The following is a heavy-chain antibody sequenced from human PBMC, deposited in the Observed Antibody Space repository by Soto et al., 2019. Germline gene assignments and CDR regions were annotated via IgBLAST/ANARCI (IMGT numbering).Heavy chain of an antibody. CDR2: ISGSGGLT. Sequence: GGSLRLSCAASGFTFSSYAMSWVRQAPWKGLEWVSGISGSGGLTYYADSVKGRFTLSSDNAKNTLYLQMNSLRAEDTAVYYCAKSYKAGGRFWEWLPTTYYYGMDVWGQGTTVTVSS. D-gene: IGHD3-3*01. CDR3: AKSYKAGGRFWEWLPTTYYYGMDV. J-gene: IGHJ6*01. CDR1: GFTFSSYA. V-gene: IGHV3-23*01.